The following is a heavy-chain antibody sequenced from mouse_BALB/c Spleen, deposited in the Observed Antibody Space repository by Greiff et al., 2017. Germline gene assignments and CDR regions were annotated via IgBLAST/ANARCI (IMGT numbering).Heavy chain of an antibody. CDR3: ARSRLYGKGSWFAY. V-gene: IGHV5-17*02. D-gene: IGHD2-10*02. Sequence: EVQLVESGGGLVQPGGSRKLSCAASGFTFSSFGMHWVRQAPEKGLEWVAYISSGSSTIYYADTVKGRFTISRDNPKNTLFLQMTSLRSEDTAMYYCARSRLYGKGSWFAYWGQGTLVTVSA. CDR1: GFTFSSFG. J-gene: IGHJ3*01. CDR2: ISSGSSTI.